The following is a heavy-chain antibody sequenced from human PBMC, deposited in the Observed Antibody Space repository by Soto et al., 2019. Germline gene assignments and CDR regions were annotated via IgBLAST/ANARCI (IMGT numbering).Heavy chain of an antibody. CDR2: IYYGGTT. D-gene: IGHD2-15*01. CDR1: GGTLSPNY. V-gene: IGHV4-59*08. CDR3: ARGGWVVSPLNRGGTLKYYFDY. Sequence: SETLSLTCIVSGGTLSPNYWAWIRQPPGKGLEWVGYIYYGGTTSYNPSLDSRVTISLETSKSQISLRLSSVTAADTAVYYCARGGWVVSPLNRGGTLKYYFDYWGQGTLVTVSS. J-gene: IGHJ4*02.